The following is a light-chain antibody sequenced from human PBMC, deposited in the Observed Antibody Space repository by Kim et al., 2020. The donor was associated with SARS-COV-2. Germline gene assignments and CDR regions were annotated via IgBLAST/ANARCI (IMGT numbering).Light chain of an antibody. J-gene: IGLJ2*01. Sequence: QSVLTQPPSVSGAPGQRITISCTGISSNIGASFDVHWYQQLPGTAPKLLLYRNNNRPSGVPDRFSASRSGTSASLAITGLQPEDEADYYCQSFDSSLSALLFGGGTKVTVL. CDR3: QSFDSSLSALL. CDR1: SSNIGASFD. V-gene: IGLV1-40*01. CDR2: RNN.